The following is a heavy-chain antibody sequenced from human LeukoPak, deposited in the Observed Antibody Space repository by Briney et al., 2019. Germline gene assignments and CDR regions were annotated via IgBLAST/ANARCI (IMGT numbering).Heavy chain of an antibody. CDR1: GFTFSSYG. CDR3: AKEASVSYCSRTSGYTEYSFDI. CDR2: IWYDGSNK. V-gene: IGHV3-33*06. J-gene: IGHJ4*02. D-gene: IGHD2-2*02. Sequence: GGSLRLSCAASGFTFSSYGMHWVRQAPGKGLEWVAVIWYDGSNKYYADSVKGRFTISRDNSKNTLYLQMNSLRAEDTAVYYCAKEASVSYCSRTSGYTEYSFDIWGQGPLVTVSS.